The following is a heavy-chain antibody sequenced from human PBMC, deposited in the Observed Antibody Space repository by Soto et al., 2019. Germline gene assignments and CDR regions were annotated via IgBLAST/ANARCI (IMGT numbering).Heavy chain of an antibody. V-gene: IGHV4-59*01. Sequence: QVQLQESGPGLVKPSETLSLTCTVSGGSINSYYWSWIRQPPGKGLEWIGYIYYSGSTKYNPSLKSRVSISVDTSKNQFSLKLSSVTAADTAVYYCARDLYPQWFDPWGQGTLVTVSS. J-gene: IGHJ5*02. CDR2: IYYSGST. CDR3: ARDLYPQWFDP. CDR1: GGSINSYY.